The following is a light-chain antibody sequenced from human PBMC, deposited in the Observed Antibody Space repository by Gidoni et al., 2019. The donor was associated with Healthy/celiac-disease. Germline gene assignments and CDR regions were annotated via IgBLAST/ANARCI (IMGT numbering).Light chain of an antibody. Sequence: QSVLTQPPSASGTPGQRVTISCSGSSSNIGSNTVNGYQQLPGTAPKLLIYSNNHRPSGVPDRFSGSKSGTSASLAISGLQSEDEADYYCAAWDDSLNGWVFGGGTKLTVL. V-gene: IGLV1-44*01. CDR1: SSNIGSNT. CDR2: SNN. CDR3: AAWDDSLNGWV. J-gene: IGLJ3*02.